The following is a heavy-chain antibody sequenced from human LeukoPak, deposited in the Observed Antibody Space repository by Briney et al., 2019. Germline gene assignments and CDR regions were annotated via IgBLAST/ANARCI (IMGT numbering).Heavy chain of an antibody. D-gene: IGHD2-2*02. Sequence: GGSLRLSCAASGFTFSSYSMTWVRQAPGKGLEWVSSISSSSSYIYYADSVKGRFTISRDNAKNSLYLQMNSLRAEDTAVYYCARDLPAAIPNYYGMDVWGQGTTVTVSS. J-gene: IGHJ6*02. V-gene: IGHV3-21*01. CDR2: ISSSSSYI. CDR1: GFTFSSYS. CDR3: ARDLPAAIPNYYGMDV.